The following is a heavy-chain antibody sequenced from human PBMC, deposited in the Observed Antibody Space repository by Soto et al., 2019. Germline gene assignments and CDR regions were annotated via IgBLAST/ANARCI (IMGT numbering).Heavy chain of an antibody. CDR2: VYYTGST. CDR1: GGSISNFY. J-gene: IGHJ6*03. D-gene: IGHD3-16*01. V-gene: IGHV4-59*08. CDR3: ARTVLGPDLLADSFVDYYYYMDV. Sequence: TSETLSLTSTVSGGSISNFYWSWIRQPPGKGLEWIGYVYYTGSTSYNPSLNRRVTFSADSSRGQFSLRLNPVTAADTAVYYCARTVLGPDLLADSFVDYYYYMDVWGQVTAVTVSS.